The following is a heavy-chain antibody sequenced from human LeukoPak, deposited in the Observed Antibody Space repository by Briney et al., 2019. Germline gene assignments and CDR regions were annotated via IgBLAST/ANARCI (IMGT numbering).Heavy chain of an antibody. D-gene: IGHD6-13*01. V-gene: IGHV3-15*01. CDR2: IKSKTDGATK. CDR1: GFTFSNAW. Sequence: GGSLRLSCAASGFTFSNAWMSWVRQAPGKGLEWVCRIKSKTDGATKDYAAPVKGRFTISRDDSKNTLYLQMNSLKSEDTAVYYCTTALVSWGQGTLVTVSS. CDR3: TTALVS. J-gene: IGHJ5*02.